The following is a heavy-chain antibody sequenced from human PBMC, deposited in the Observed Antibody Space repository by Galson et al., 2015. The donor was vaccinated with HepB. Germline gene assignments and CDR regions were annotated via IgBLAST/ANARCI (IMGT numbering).Heavy chain of an antibody. CDR3: ARDPRGRYYDFWSGSTAHWYFDL. D-gene: IGHD3-3*01. J-gene: IGHJ2*01. CDR2: ISSSSSYT. V-gene: IGHV3-11*06. Sequence: SLRLSCAASGFTFSDYYMSWIRQAPGKGLEWVSYISSSSSYTNYADSVKGRFTISRDNAKNSLYLQMNSLRAEDTAVYYCARDPRGRYYDFWSGSTAHWYFDLWGRGTLVTVSS. CDR1: GFTFSDYY.